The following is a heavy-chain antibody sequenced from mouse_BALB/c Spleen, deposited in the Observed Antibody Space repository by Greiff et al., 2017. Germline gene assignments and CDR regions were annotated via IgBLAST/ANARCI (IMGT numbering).Heavy chain of an antibody. CDR1: GFTFSSYA. D-gene: IGHD3-1*01. CDR3: ARGGLEAWFAY. Sequence: EVNLVESGGGLVKPGGSLKLSCAASGFTFSSYAMSWVRQTPEKRLEWVASISSGGSTYYPDSVKGRFTIPRDNARNILYLQMSSLRSEDTAMYYCARGGLEAWFAYWGQGTLVTVSA. J-gene: IGHJ3*01. V-gene: IGHV5-6-5*01. CDR2: ISSGGST.